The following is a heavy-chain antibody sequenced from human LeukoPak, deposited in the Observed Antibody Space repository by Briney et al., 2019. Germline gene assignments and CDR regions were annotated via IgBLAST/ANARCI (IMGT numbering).Heavy chain of an antibody. CDR3: AKDRGYGSGSYSIWTPWFDP. CDR2: INPNSGGT. V-gene: IGHV1-2*06. D-gene: IGHD3-10*01. Sequence: ASVKVSCKASGYTFTGYYMHWVRQAPGQGLEWMGRINPNSGGTNYAQKFQGRVTMTRDTSISTAYMELSRLRSDDTAVYYCAKDRGYGSGSYSIWTPWFDPWGQGTLVTVSS. CDR1: GYTFTGYY. J-gene: IGHJ5*02.